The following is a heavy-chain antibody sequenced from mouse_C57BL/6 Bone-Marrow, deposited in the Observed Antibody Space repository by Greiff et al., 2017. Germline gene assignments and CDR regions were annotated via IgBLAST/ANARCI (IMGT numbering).Heavy chain of an antibody. D-gene: IGHD2-5*01. J-gene: IGHJ4*01. CDR2: INPSSGYT. Sequence: VQRVESGAELAKPGASVKLSCKASGYTFTSYWMHWVKQRPGQGLEWIGYINPSSGYTKYNQKFKDKATLTADKSSSTAYMQLSSLTYEDSAVYYCASIVTRYYYAMDYWGQGTSVTVSS. CDR1: GYTFTSYW. V-gene: IGHV1-7*01. CDR3: ASIVTRYYYAMDY.